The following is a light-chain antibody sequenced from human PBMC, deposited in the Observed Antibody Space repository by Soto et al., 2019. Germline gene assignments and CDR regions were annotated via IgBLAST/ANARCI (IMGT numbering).Light chain of an antibody. CDR2: GAS. CDR1: QSVRSN. CDR3: QKYIHWPPLP. J-gene: IGKJ4*01. Sequence: EIVLTQSPATLSVSPGERATLSCRASQSVRSNLAWYQQKPGQGPRLLIFGASTRATDIPARFSGSGSGTEFTLTISSLQSKDFAVYYGQKYIHWPPLPFGGGTKVEIK. V-gene: IGKV3-15*01.